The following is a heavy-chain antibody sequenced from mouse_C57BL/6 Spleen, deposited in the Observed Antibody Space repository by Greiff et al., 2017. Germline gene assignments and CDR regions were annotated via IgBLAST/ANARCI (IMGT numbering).Heavy chain of an antibody. Sequence: EVKLMESGPGMEKPSQSLSLTCTVTGYSITSGYDWHWIRHFPGNKLEWMGYISYSGSTNYNPSLKSRISITHDTSKNHFFLKLNSVTTEDTATYYCARGSGYYAMDYWGQGTSVTVSS. J-gene: IGHJ4*01. V-gene: IGHV3-1*01. D-gene: IGHD4-1*01. CDR2: ISYSGST. CDR1: GYSITSGYD. CDR3: ARGSGYYAMDY.